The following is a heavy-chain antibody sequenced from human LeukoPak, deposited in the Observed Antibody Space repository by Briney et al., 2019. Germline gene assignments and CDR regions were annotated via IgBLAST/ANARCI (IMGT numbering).Heavy chain of an antibody. CDR1: GGSISSYY. J-gene: IGHJ4*02. Sequence: TSETLSLTCTVSGGSISSYYWSWIRQPPGKGLEWTGHIHYSGSTRYNASLESRITMALDPSRNQFSLRLNSVTAADTAVYYCARYFSGRTLDYWGQGTLVTVSS. CDR2: IHYSGST. D-gene: IGHD1-1*01. V-gene: IGHV4-59*01. CDR3: ARYFSGRTLDY.